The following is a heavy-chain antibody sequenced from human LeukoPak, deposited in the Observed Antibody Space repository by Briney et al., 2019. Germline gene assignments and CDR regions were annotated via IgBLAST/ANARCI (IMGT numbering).Heavy chain of an antibody. V-gene: IGHV3-23*01. J-gene: IGHJ5*02. D-gene: IGHD3-10*01. CDR3: AKDLGVGMIRPIYWFDP. CDR1: GFTFSSYA. Sequence: GGSLRLSCAASGFTFSSYAMSWVRQAPGKGLEWVSAISGSGGSTYYADSVKGRFTISRDNSKNTLYLQMNSLRAEDTAVYYCAKDLGVGMIRPIYWFDPWGQGTLVTVSS. CDR2: ISGSGGST.